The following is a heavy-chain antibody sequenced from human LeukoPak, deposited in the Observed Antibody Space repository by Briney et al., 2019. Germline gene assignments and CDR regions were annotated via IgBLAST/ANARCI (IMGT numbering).Heavy chain of an antibody. V-gene: IGHV1-2*06. J-gene: IGHJ4*02. CDR2: INPNSGDT. CDR3: AKSQKGYFDY. Sequence: ASVKVSCKASGYIFTNYYIHWVRQAPGQGLEWMGRINPNSGDTNYAQKFQGRVTMTRDTSITTAYMELSGLRSHDTAVYYCAKSQKGYFDYWGQGTLVTVAS. CDR1: GYIFTNYY.